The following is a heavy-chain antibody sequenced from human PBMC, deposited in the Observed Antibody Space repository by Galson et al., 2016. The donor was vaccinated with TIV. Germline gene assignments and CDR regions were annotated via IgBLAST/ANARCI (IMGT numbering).Heavy chain of an antibody. D-gene: IGHD3-10*01. V-gene: IGHV1-69-2*01. CDR2: IDPEDGET. Sequence: VKVSCKVSGYTFIDYFIHWVQQAPGKGLEWMGNIDPEDGETIYAEKFQGRVSISADTSTNTAYLELSSLRYEDTAFYYCASMIRGFPPYWGQGTLVTVSS. J-gene: IGHJ4*02. CDR3: ASMIRGFPPY. CDR1: GYTFIDYF.